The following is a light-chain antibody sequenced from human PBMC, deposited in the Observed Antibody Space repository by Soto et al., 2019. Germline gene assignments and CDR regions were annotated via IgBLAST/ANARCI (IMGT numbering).Light chain of an antibody. CDR1: SSDVGSYNL. CDR2: EGS. Sequence: QSALTQPASVSGSPGQSITISCTGTSSDVGSYNLVSWYQQHPGKAPKLMIYEGSKRPSGVSNRFSGSKSGNTASLTISGVEAEDESDYYCCSCAGSRVFGGGTKVTVL. CDR3: CSCAGSRV. V-gene: IGLV2-23*01. J-gene: IGLJ3*02.